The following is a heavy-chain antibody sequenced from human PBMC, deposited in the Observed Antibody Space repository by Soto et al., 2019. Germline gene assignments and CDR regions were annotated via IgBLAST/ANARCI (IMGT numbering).Heavy chain of an antibody. J-gene: IGHJ3*02. CDR3: ARVAPQDIVATILAEDAFDI. CDR2: IYYSGST. CDR1: GGSISSGDYY. Sequence: SETLSLTCTVSGGSISSGDYYWSWIRQPPGKGLEWIGYIYYSGSTYYNPSLKSRVTISVDTSKNQFSLKLSSVTAADTAVYYWARVAPQDIVATILAEDAFDIWGQGTMVTVSS. V-gene: IGHV4-30-4*01. D-gene: IGHD5-12*01.